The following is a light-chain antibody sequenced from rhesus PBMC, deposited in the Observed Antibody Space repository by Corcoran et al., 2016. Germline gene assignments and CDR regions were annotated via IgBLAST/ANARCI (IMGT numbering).Light chain of an antibody. Sequence: SFGLVQPLSVSVSPGQTANITCGGETIGRKYVHWFQQKPAQSPVLVIYKDANRPSGVPPRFSGSNSGNTATLTISGVETGDEADYYCQVWASITDHYVFGAGTRLTVL. CDR2: KDA. V-gene: IGLV3-29*01. CDR1: TIGRKY. CDR3: QVWASITDHYV. J-gene: IGLJ1*01.